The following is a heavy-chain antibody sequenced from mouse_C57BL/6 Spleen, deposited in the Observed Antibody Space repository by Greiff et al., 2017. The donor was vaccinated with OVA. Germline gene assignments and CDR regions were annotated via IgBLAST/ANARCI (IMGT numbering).Heavy chain of an antibody. CDR1: GFTFSSYT. CDR3: ARGGMGLRRYYFDY. D-gene: IGHD2-4*01. CDR2: ISGGGGNT. J-gene: IGHJ2*01. V-gene: IGHV5-9*01. Sequence: EVQVVESGGGLVKPGGSLKLSCAASGFTFSSYTMSWVRQTPEKRLEWVATISGGGGNTYYPDSVKGRFTISRDNAKNTLYLQMSSLRSEDTALYYCARGGMGLRRYYFDYWGQGTTLTVSS.